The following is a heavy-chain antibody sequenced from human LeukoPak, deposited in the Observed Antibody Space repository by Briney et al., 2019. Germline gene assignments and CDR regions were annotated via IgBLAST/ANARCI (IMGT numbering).Heavy chain of an antibody. CDR1: GYTFTGYY. Sequence: GASVKVSCKASGYTFTGYYMHWVRQAPGQGLEWMGWINPNGGGTNYAQKFQGRVTMTRDTSISTAYMELSRLRSDDTAVYYCARDGTTEGADWFDPWGQGTLVTVSS. J-gene: IGHJ5*02. CDR3: ARDGTTEGADWFDP. D-gene: IGHD1-7*01. V-gene: IGHV1-2*02. CDR2: INPNGGGT.